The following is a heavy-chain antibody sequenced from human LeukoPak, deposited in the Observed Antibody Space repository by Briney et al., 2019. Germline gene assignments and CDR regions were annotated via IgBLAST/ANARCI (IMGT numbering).Heavy chain of an antibody. Sequence: GRSLRLSCAASGFTFSSYGMHWVRQAPGKGLEWVAVISYDGSNKYYADSVKGRFTISRDNSKNTLYLQMNSLSAEDTAVYYCAKDHGASSESSNGNTPYSLDSWGQGPWSPSPQ. V-gene: IGHV3-30*18. D-gene: IGHD1/OR15-1a*01. CDR2: ISYDGSNK. CDR3: AKDHGASSESSNGNTPYSLDS. CDR1: GFTFSSYG. J-gene: IGHJ4*02.